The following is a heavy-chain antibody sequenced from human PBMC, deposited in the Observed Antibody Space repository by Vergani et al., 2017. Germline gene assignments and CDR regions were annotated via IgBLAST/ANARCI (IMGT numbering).Heavy chain of an antibody. CDR3: ATSIAVDSSGYPRDY. V-gene: IGHV3-30*03. D-gene: IGHD3-22*01. Sequence: VQLVGSGGGLVQPGGSLRLSCAASGFTFSSYGMHWVRQAPGKGLEWVAVISYDGSNKYYADSVKGRFTISRDNSKNTLYLQMNSLRAEDTAVYYCATSIAVDSSGYPRDYWGQGTLVTVSS. J-gene: IGHJ4*02. CDR2: ISYDGSNK. CDR1: GFTFSSYG.